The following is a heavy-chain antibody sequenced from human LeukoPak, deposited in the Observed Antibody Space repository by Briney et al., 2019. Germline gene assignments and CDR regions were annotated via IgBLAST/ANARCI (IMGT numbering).Heavy chain of an antibody. V-gene: IGHV4-38-2*01. CDR2: LYHSDSA. CDR1: GYSISNGYY. Sequence: SETLSLTCAVSGYSISNGYYCVWIRQPPGRGLEWIGSLYHSDSAYYNTSLRSRVSMSVDTSKNQFSLTLSFVTAADTAVYYCARQHDSYYSYYIDVWGSGTTVTVSS. CDR3: ARQHDSYYSYYIDV. J-gene: IGHJ6*03.